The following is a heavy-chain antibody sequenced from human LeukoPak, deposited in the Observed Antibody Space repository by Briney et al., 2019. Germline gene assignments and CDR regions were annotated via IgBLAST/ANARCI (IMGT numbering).Heavy chain of an antibody. D-gene: IGHD6-19*01. Sequence: GGSLRLSCAASGFTFSSYAMSWVRQAPGKGLEWVSAISGSGGSTYYADSVKGRFTISRDNSKNTLCLQMNSLRAEDTAVYYCAKYQTKAVAGTAGIDYWGQGTLVTVSS. CDR1: GFTFSSYA. V-gene: IGHV3-23*01. CDR2: ISGSGGST. CDR3: AKYQTKAVAGTAGIDY. J-gene: IGHJ4*02.